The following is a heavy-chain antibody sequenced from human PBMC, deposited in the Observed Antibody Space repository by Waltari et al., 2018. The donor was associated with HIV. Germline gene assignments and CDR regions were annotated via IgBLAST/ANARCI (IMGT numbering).Heavy chain of an antibody. CDR1: GFIFSIYG. CDR2: ISHDGNYK. D-gene: IGHD2-21*01. J-gene: IGHJ5*02. CDR3: AKKGGDRITGGAVDS. Sequence: QVQLVESGGGVVQPGGSLRLSCAGSGFIFSIYGIHWVRQAPGKGLEWVAVISHDGNYKQYADSVKGRFTISRDNTKNTLYLQMTSLRAEDTAVYYCAKKGGDRITGGAVDSWGQGTLVAVSS. V-gene: IGHV3-30*18.